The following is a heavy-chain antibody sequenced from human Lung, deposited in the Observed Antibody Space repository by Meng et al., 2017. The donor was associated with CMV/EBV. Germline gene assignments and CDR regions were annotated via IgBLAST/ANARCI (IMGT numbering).Heavy chain of an antibody. V-gene: IGHV1-18*01. D-gene: IGHD4-11*01. CDR1: GYTFTSYG. J-gene: IGHJ5*02. Sequence: ASXXVSXKASGYTFTSYGITWVRQAPGQGLEWMGWISAYNGNTNYAQKLRGRVTMTTDTSTSTAYMELRSLRSDDTAVHYCARGKYSNYELDWFDPWGQGNXVNGAS. CDR3: ARGKYSNYELDWFDP. CDR2: ISAYNGNT.